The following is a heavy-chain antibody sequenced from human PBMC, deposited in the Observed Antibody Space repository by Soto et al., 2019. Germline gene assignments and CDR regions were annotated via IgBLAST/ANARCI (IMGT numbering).Heavy chain of an antibody. J-gene: IGHJ4*02. D-gene: IGHD3-10*01. V-gene: IGHV4-30-4*01. CDR3: ARASYGYGSNY. Sequence: PSETLSLTCTVSGGSISSGDYYWSWIRQPPGKGLEWIGYIYYSGSTYYNPSLKSRVKISVDTSKNQFSMKLSSVTAADTDVYYCARASYGYGSNYWGKGPPVT. CDR1: GGSISSGDYY. CDR2: IYYSGST.